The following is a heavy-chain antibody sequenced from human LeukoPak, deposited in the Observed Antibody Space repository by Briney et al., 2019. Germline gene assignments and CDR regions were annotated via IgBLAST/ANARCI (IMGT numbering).Heavy chain of an antibody. D-gene: IGHD2-2*01. CDR1: GFTFDDYA. CDR2: ISWNSGSI. Sequence: GGSLRLSCPAAGFTFDDYAMHWVRQAPGKGLEWASSISWNSGSIGYADSVQGRVTISRDYAKNALYLQMNSLRAEDTALYYCAIENTRGAFYIWGQGTMGTVSS. CDR3: AIENTRGAFYI. J-gene: IGHJ3*02. V-gene: IGHV3-9*01.